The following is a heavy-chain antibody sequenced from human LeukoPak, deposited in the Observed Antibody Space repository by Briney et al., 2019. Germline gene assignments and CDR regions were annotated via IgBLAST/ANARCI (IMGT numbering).Heavy chain of an antibody. Sequence: PSETLSLTCTVSGGSISSGSYYWSWIRQPAGKGLEWIGGIYTSGSTNYNPSLKSRVTMSVDTSKTQFSPKLSSVTAADTAVYYCARTYYGSGTKYYYYYYMDVWGKGTTVTVSS. D-gene: IGHD3-10*01. J-gene: IGHJ6*03. CDR1: GGSISSGSYY. V-gene: IGHV4-61*02. CDR2: IYTSGST. CDR3: ARTYYGSGTKYYYYYYMDV.